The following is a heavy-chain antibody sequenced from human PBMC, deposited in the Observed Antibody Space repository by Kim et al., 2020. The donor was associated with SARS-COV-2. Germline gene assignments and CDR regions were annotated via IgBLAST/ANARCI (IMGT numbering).Heavy chain of an antibody. CDR2: INTKTGNP. D-gene: IGHD3-10*01. J-gene: IGHJ4*02. CDR1: GYTFTNYV. CDR3: ATTGTLDY. V-gene: IGHV7-4-1*02. Sequence: ASVKVSCKASGYTFTNYVMSWVRQAPGQGLEWMGWINTKTGNPTYVQGFTGRFVFSLDTSASTAFLQISSLKAEDTAVYYCATTGTLDYWGQGTLVTVSS.